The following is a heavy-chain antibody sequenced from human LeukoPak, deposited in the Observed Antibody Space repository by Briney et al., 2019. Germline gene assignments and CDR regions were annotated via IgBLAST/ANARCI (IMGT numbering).Heavy chain of an antibody. D-gene: IGHD4-23*01. Sequence: PSETLSLTCTVSGYPISSGYYWGWIRQPPGKGLEWIGSIHHSETTYYNPSLRSRVTISVDTSKNQFSLKLSSVTAADTAVYYCARDPGFGTVYGGLGSWFDPWGQGTLVTVSS. CDR1: GYPISSGYY. CDR2: IHHSETT. J-gene: IGHJ5*02. CDR3: ARDPGFGTVYGGLGSWFDP. V-gene: IGHV4-38-2*02.